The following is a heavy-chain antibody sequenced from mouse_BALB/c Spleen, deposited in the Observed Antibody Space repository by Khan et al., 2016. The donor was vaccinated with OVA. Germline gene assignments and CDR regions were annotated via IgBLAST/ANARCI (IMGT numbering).Heavy chain of an antibody. V-gene: IGHV1-4*01. D-gene: IGHD2-14*01. J-gene: IGHJ3*01. CDR1: GYTFTTYT. Sequence: QVRLQQSGAELARPGASVKMSCKASGYTFTTYTIHWVKQRPGQGLEWIGYIIPSNDYTNYNQKFKDRATLTADKSYSTAYMQLRSLTSEESAVYYCVREGAYYRSDGWFTYWGQGTLVTVSA. CDR2: IIPSNDYT. CDR3: VREGAYYRSDGWFTY.